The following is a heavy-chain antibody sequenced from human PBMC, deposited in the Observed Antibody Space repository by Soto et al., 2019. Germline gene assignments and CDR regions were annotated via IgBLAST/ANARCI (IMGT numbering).Heavy chain of an antibody. D-gene: IGHD4-4*01. CDR1: GGSISSGGYS. Sequence: QLQLQESGSGLVKPSQTLSLTCAVSGGSISSGGYSCSWIRQPPGKGLEWIGYIYHSGSTYYNPSLKSRVTISVVMSKNQFSLKLSSVTAADTAVYYCVRGMTTVTTFDYWGQGTLVTVSS. CDR2: IYHSGST. V-gene: IGHV4-30-2*01. CDR3: VRGMTTVTTFDY. J-gene: IGHJ4*02.